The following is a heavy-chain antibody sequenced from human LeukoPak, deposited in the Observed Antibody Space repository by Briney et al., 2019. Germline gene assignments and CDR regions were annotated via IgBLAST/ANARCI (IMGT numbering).Heavy chain of an antibody. J-gene: IGHJ5*02. Sequence: GGSLRLSCAASGFXFSSYSITWVRQAPGKGLEWVSPINSGSDYILYADSVKGRFIISRDNAKNSLYLQMSSLRAEDTAVYYCARDQFGKGNWFDPWGQGTLVTVSS. CDR2: INSGSDYI. CDR3: ARDQFGKGNWFDP. D-gene: IGHD3-10*01. V-gene: IGHV3-21*01. CDR1: GFXFSSYS.